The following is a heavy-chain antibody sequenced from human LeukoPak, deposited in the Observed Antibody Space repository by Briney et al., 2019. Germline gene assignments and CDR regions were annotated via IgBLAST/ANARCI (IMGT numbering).Heavy chain of an antibody. CDR1: GGSFSGYY. V-gene: IGHV4-34*01. CDR2: INHSGST. D-gene: IGHD3-10*01. CDR3: ASRVLLWFGDPRGWFDP. Sequence: KTSEALSLTCAVYGGSFSGYYWSWIRQPPGKGLEWIGEINHSGSTNYNPSLKSRVTISVDTSKNQFSLKLSSVTAADTAVYYCASRVLLWFGDPRGWFDPWGQGTLVTVSS. J-gene: IGHJ5*02.